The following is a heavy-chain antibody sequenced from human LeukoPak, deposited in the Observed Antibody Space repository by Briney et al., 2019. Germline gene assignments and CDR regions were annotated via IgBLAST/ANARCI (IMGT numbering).Heavy chain of an antibody. D-gene: IGHD6-6*01. CDR3: ARTKYSSWSTLPSALDY. J-gene: IGHJ4*02. CDR1: GFTYSSYS. V-gene: IGHV3-21*01. Sequence: PGGSLRLSCAASGFTYSSYSMNWVRQAPGKGLEWVSSISSSSSYIYYADSVKGRFTISRDNAKNSLYLQMNSLRAEDTAVYYCARTKYSSWSTLPSALDYWGQGTLVTVSS. CDR2: ISSSSSYI.